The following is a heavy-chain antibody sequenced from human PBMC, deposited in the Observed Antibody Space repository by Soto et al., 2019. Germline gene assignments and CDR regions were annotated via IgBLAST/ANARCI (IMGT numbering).Heavy chain of an antibody. Sequence: QLQLHESGPGLVKPSETLSLTCTVSGASISSSSYYWGWIRQPPGKGLEWIGSIYYSGSTYYNPSLKSRVTISVDTSKNQFSLKLSSVTAADTAVYYCARHGWSHTNWVDPWGQGTLVTVSS. CDR1: GASISSSSYY. V-gene: IGHV4-39*01. D-gene: IGHD6-19*01. J-gene: IGHJ5*02. CDR2: IYYSGST. CDR3: ARHGWSHTNWVDP.